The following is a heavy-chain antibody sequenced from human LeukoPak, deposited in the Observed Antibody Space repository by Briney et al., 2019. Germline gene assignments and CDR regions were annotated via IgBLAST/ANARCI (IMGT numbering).Heavy chain of an antibody. CDR3: ASVNSGYDYAVEY. CDR2: INYSGRN. CDR1: GGSISSNNYY. J-gene: IGHJ4*02. V-gene: IGHV4-39*01. D-gene: IGHD5-12*01. Sequence: SSETLPLTCTVSGGSISSNNYYWGWIRQPPGKGLEWIGSINYSGRNSYNPSLRSRVTISVDTSKNQFSLRLSSVTAADTAVFYCASVNSGYDYAVEYWGRGTLVSVSS.